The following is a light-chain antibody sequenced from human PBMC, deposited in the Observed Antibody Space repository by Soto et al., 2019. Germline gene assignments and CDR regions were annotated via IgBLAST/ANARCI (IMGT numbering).Light chain of an antibody. CDR1: QTVSSN. J-gene: IGKJ5*01. CDR3: QQYNDWPIT. CDR2: DAS. V-gene: IGKV3-15*01. Sequence: EIVMTQSPATLSVSPGERAALSCRASQTVSSNLAWYQQKPGQIPRLLSYDASTRATGIPARFRGSGSGTEFTLTISSLQSEDFEVYYCQQYNDWPITFGQGTRLEIK.